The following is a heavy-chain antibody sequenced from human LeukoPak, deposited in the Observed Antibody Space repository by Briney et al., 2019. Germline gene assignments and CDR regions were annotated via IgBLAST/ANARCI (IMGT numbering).Heavy chain of an antibody. CDR2: ISPNSGDT. CDR1: GYTFADNH. D-gene: IGHD1-26*01. CDR3: ARASGIYGMDV. V-gene: IGHV1-2*02. J-gene: IGHJ6*02. Sequence: APVKVSCKASGYTFADNHMYWIRQAPGQGLECMGWISPNSGDTNYAQKFQGRVTMTRDTSTSTVYMELSSLRSEDTAVYYCARASGIYGMDVWGQGTTVTVSS.